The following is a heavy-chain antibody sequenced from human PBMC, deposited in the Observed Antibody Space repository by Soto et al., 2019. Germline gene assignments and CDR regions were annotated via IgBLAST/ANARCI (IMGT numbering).Heavy chain of an antibody. CDR3: AREVRVRGFAFDI. CDR2: IYIGGNT. V-gene: IGHV3-66*01. D-gene: IGHD3-3*01. CDR1: GFTASSNY. Sequence: EVQLVESGGGLVQPGGSLRLSCAVSGFTASSNYMNWVRQAPGKGLEWVSFIYIGGNTYYADSVKGRCTISRDNSKNMLYLQMNSLRVEDTAVYYCAREVRVRGFAFDIWGQGTMVTVSS. J-gene: IGHJ3*02.